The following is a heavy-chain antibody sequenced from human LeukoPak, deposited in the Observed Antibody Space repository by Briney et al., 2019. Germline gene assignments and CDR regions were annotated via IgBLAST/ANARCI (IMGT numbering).Heavy chain of an antibody. CDR3: ARELDY. Sequence: SETLSLTCAVSGYYISSGYYWGWIRQPPGKGLEWIGTIYHSASPYYNPSLKSPVTISVDTSKNQFSLKLSSVTAADTAVYYCARELDYWGQGTLVTVSS. CDR1: GYYISSGYY. V-gene: IGHV4-38-2*02. J-gene: IGHJ4*02. CDR2: IYHSASP.